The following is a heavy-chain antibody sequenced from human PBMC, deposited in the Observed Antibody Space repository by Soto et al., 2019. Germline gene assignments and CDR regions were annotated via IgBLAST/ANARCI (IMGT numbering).Heavy chain of an antibody. CDR3: ARRAQLAPYYYYYYMDV. D-gene: IGHD6-6*01. Sequence: SETLSLTCAVYGGSFSGYYWSWIRQPPGKGLEWIGEINHSGSTNYNPSLKSRVTISVDTSKNQFSLKLSSVTAADTAVYYCARRAQLAPYYYYYYMDVWGKGTTVTVSS. CDR1: GGSFSGYY. J-gene: IGHJ6*03. V-gene: IGHV4-34*01. CDR2: INHSGST.